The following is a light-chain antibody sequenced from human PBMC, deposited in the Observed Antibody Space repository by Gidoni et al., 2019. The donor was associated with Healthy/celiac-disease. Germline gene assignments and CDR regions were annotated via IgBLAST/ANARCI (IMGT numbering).Light chain of an antibody. J-gene: IGKJ4*01. V-gene: IGKV3-15*01. Sequence: EIVMTQSLATLSVSPGERDTLSSRSSLSVNSKLAWYQQKPGQAHRLLIYGASTRTTGIPARLSGSGSGTEFTLTISSLQSEAFAVYNCQQYNNWPPPTFXGXTKVEIK. CDR3: QQYNNWPPPT. CDR2: GAS. CDR1: LSVNSK.